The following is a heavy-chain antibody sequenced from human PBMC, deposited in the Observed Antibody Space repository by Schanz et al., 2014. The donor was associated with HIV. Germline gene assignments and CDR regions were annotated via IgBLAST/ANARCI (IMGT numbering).Heavy chain of an antibody. Sequence: QVQLGESGGGVVQPGRSLRLSCAASGFTFSSYGMHWVRQAPGKGLECVAVISYDGSNKYYADSVKGRFTISRDNSKNTLYLEMNSLRPEDTAVYYCARETSGFSTSWPPRYHYYGMDVWGQGTTVTVSS. CDR2: ISYDGSNK. D-gene: IGHD6-13*01. V-gene: IGHV3-30*03. CDR3: ARETSGFSTSWPPRYHYYGMDV. J-gene: IGHJ6*02. CDR1: GFTFSSYG.